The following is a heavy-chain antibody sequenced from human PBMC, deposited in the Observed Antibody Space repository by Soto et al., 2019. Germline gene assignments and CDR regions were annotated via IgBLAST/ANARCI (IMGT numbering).Heavy chain of an antibody. J-gene: IGHJ6*02. CDR3: ARGLRGYYYYGMDV. Sequence: SETLSLTCAVYGGSFSGYYWSWIRQPPGKGLEWIGEINHSGSTNYNPSLKSRVTISVDTSKNQFSLKLSSVTAADTAVYYCARGLRGYYYYGMDVWGQGTTVPV. D-gene: IGHD5-12*01. CDR2: INHSGST. V-gene: IGHV4-34*01. CDR1: GGSFSGYY.